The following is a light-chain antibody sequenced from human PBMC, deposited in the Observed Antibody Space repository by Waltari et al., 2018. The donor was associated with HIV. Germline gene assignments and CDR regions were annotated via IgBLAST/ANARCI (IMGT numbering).Light chain of an antibody. CDR1: SSDVGVYNF. CDR3: CSYAGSYPVV. CDR2: DVS. Sequence: QSALTQPRSVSGSPGQSVTISCTGTSSDVGVYNFVSWYPQHPGKAPKLWIYDVSKRPSGVPDRFSGSKSGNTASLTISGLQAEDDADYYCCSYAGSYPVVFGGGTKLTVL. V-gene: IGLV2-11*01. J-gene: IGLJ2*01.